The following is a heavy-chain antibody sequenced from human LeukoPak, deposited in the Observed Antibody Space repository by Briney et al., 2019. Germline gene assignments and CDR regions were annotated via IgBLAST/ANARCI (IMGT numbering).Heavy chain of an antibody. CDR2: IYYSGST. J-gene: IGHJ4*02. D-gene: IGHD3-22*01. CDR3: ARRRGHYDSSGYYYHFDY. Sequence: SETLSLTCTVSGGSISSSSYYWGWIRQPPGKGLEWIGSIYYSGSTYYNPSLKSRVTISVDTSKNQFSLKLSSVTAADTAVYYCARRRGHYDSSGYYYHFDYWGQGTLVTVSS. CDR1: GGSISSSSYY. V-gene: IGHV4-39*01.